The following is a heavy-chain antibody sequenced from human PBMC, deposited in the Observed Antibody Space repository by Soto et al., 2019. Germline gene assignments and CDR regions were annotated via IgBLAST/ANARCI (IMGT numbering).Heavy chain of an antibody. V-gene: IGHV3-43*01. J-gene: IGHJ4*02. CDR2: ISWDGGST. Sequence: GSLRLSCAASGFTFDDYTMHWVRQAPGKGLEWVSLISWDGGSTYYADSVKGRFTISRDNSKNSLYLQMNSLRTEDTALYYCAKDINPIAVAGVFDYWGQGTLVTVSS. D-gene: IGHD6-19*01. CDR3: AKDINPIAVAGVFDY. CDR1: GFTFDDYT.